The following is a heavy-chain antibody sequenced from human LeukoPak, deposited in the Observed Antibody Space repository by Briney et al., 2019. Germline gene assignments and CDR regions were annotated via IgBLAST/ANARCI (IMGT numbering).Heavy chain of an antibody. J-gene: IGHJ4*02. V-gene: IGHV1-2*02. CDR2: INPNSGGT. D-gene: IGHD4-17*01. CDR3: ASGDYGDPPLNY. CDR1: GYTFTGYY. Sequence: ASVKVSCKASGYTFTGYYMHWVRQASGQGLEWMGWINPNSGGTKYAQKFQGRVTMTRDKTISTAYMELSRLRFDDTAVYYCASGDYGDPPLNYWGQGTLVTVSS.